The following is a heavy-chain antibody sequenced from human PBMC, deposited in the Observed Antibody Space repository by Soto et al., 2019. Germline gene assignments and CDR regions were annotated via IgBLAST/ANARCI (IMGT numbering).Heavy chain of an antibody. Sequence: QSGGSLRLSCAASGFTFSSYAMHWVRQAPGKGLEWVAVISYDGSNKYYADSVKGRFTISRDNSKNTLYLQMNSLRAEDTAVYYCARDMDSVFGVVNTPMDVWGQGTTVTVSS. CDR3: ARDMDSVFGVVNTPMDV. J-gene: IGHJ6*02. V-gene: IGHV3-30-3*01. D-gene: IGHD3-3*01. CDR2: ISYDGSNK. CDR1: GFTFSSYA.